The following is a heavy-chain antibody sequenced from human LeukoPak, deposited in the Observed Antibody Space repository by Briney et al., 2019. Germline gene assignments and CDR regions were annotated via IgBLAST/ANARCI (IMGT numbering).Heavy chain of an antibody. CDR1: GGSISSSSYY. J-gene: IGHJ4*02. CDR2: IYYSGST. Sequence: SETLSLTFTVSGGSISSSSYYWGWIRQPPGKGLEWIGSIYYSGSTYYNPSLKSRVTISVDTSKNQFSLKLSSVTAADTAVYYCARRSGGNRRGYSYGYLEDYWGQGTLVTVSS. V-gene: IGHV4-39*01. D-gene: IGHD5-18*01. CDR3: ARRSGGNRRGYSYGYLEDY.